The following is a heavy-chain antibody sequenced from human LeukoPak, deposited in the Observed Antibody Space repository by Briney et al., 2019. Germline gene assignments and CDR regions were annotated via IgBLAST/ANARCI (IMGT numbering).Heavy chain of an antibody. V-gene: IGHV4/OR15-8*01. CDR1: GGSIDSTNW. CDR2: IHHDGRI. D-gene: IGHD3-22*01. J-gene: IGHJ4*02. Sequence: SETLSLTCDVSGGSIDSTNWWNWVRQPPGKGLEWIGEIHHDGRINYNPSLRSRVTLSVDKSKNQFSLRLNSVTAADTAMYYCARARGPEDYYDSSGDYYFDYWGQGTLVTVSS. CDR3: ARARGPEDYYDSSGDYYFDY.